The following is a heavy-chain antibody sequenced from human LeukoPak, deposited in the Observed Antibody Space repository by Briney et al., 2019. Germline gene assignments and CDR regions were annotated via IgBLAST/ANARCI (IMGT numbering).Heavy chain of an antibody. J-gene: IGHJ6*03. CDR1: GVTFTNYG. Sequence: GGSLRLSCAAPGVTFTNYGIHTVCQTPGEGLWWVAFIRYEGSNKYYADSVKGRFTISRDNSKNTLYLQMNSLRPEDTAVYYCAKDWRRIVVVGPITRHGNYMDVWGKGTTVTISS. CDR3: AKDWRRIVVVGPITRHGNYMDV. CDR2: IRYEGSNK. D-gene: IGHD2-15*01. V-gene: IGHV3-30*02.